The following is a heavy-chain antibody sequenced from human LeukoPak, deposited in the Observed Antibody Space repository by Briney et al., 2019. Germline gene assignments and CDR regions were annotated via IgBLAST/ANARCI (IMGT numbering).Heavy chain of an antibody. J-gene: IGHJ3*02. Sequence: GGSLRLSCAASGLTFSSYSMNWVRQAPGKGLEWVSYISSSSSTIYYADSVEGRFTISRDNAKNSLYLQMNSLRAEDTAVYYCARDSVTRGAFDIWGQGTMVTVSS. CDR2: ISSSSSTI. V-gene: IGHV3-48*01. CDR1: GLTFSSYS. D-gene: IGHD4-17*01. CDR3: ARDSVTRGAFDI.